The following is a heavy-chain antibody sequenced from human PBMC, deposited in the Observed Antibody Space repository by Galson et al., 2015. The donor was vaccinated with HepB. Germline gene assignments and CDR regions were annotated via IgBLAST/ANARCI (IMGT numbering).Heavy chain of an antibody. J-gene: IGHJ4*02. CDR1: GFSFSSFG. Sequence: SLRLSCAASGFSFSSFGMHWVRQAPGKGLEWVAVIIFDGSNRFYADSVKGRFTISRDNSKNTLYLQMDSLRAEDTATYYCAKVGSSNYLYWWFADWGQGTLVTVSS. V-gene: IGHV3-30*18. D-gene: IGHD2-15*01. CDR3: AKVGSSNYLYWWFAD. CDR2: IIFDGSNR.